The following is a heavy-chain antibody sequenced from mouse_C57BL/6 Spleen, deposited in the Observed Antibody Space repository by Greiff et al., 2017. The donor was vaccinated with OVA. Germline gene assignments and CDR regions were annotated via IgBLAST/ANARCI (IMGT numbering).Heavy chain of an antibody. CDR3: AKGANYDGSSRYCYFDV. D-gene: IGHD1-1*01. V-gene: IGHV1-9*01. J-gene: IGHJ1*03. CDR2: ILPGSGST. Sequence: VQLQQSGAELMKPGASVKLSCKATGYTFTGYWIEWVKQRPGHGLEWIGEILPGSGSTNYNEKFKGKATFTADTSSNTAYMQLSSLTTEDSAIYYCAKGANYDGSSRYCYFDVWGTGTTVTVSS. CDR1: GYTFTGYW.